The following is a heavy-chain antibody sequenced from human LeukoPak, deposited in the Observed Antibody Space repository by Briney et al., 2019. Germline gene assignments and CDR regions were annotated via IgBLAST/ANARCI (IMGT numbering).Heavy chain of an antibody. Sequence: XXXXYTFTXYYMHWVRQAPGQGLEWMGWINPNSGGTNYSQKFQGRVTMTRDTAISTAYMELSRLRYEDTAGYYCAXXXXXXXXXXXSXXYWGQGTLVTVSS. V-gene: IGHV1-2*02. J-gene: IGHJ4*02. CDR1: XYTFTXYY. CDR2: INPNSGGT. CDR3: AXXXXXXXXXXXSXXY.